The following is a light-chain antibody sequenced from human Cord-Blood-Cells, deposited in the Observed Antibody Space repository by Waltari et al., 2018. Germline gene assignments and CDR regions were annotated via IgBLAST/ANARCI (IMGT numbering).Light chain of an antibody. CDR2: WAS. Sequence: DIVMTQSPDSLAASLGERATINCKSSQSVLYSSNNKNYLAWYQQKPGQPPKLLIYWASTRESGVPDRFSGSGSGTDFTLPISSLQAEDVAVYYCQQYYSTPYTFGQGTKLEIK. J-gene: IGKJ2*01. CDR1: QSVLYSSNNKNY. V-gene: IGKV4-1*01. CDR3: QQYYSTPYT.